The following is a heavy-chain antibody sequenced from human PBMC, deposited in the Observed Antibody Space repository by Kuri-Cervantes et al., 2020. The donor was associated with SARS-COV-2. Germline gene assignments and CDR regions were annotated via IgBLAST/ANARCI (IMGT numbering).Heavy chain of an antibody. V-gene: IGHV3-21*01. J-gene: IGHJ4*02. CDR3: ASEGWGSHNIYYFDY. D-gene: IGHD1-1*01. Sequence: GESLRLSCAASGFRFSSYNMNWVRQAPGKVMEWVSSISSSGSYIYYADSVKGVFTISRDNAKNTLYLQMNSLRAEDTAVYYCASEGWGSHNIYYFDYWGQGTLVTVSS. CDR2: ISSSGSYI. CDR1: GFRFSSYN.